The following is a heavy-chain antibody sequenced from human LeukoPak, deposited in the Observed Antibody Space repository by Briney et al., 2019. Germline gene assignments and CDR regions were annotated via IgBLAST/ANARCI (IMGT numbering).Heavy chain of an antibody. V-gene: IGHV4-38-2*02. Sequence: SETLSLTCTVSGYSISSGCYWGWIRQPPGKGLEWIGSIFYTGRTYYNPSLKSRVTMSVDTSKNQFSLRLGSVNAADTAVYYCARDILATSIAAPYYWGQGTLVTVSS. J-gene: IGHJ4*02. CDR2: IFYTGRT. CDR3: ARDILATSIAAPYY. D-gene: IGHD6-13*01. CDR1: GYSISSGCY.